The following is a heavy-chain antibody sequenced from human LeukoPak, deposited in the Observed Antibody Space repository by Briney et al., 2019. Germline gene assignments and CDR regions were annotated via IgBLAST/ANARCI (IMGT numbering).Heavy chain of an antibody. V-gene: IGHV3-48*01. Sequence: GGYLRLSCAASGFTFKNYAMSWVRQAPGKGLEWVSYISSSSSTIYYADSVKGRFTISRDNAKNSLYLQMNSLRAEDTAVYYCARGSTYYDSSGQVPFDYWGQGTLVTVSS. D-gene: IGHD3-22*01. CDR1: GFTFKNYA. CDR3: ARGSTYYDSSGQVPFDY. CDR2: ISSSSSTI. J-gene: IGHJ4*02.